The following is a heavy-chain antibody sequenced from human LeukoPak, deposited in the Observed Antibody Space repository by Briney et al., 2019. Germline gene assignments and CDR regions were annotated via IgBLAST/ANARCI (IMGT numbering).Heavy chain of an antibody. J-gene: IGHJ6*02. CDR1: GFTFSSYD. D-gene: IGHD3-16*01. CDR2: IGTAGDT. V-gene: IGHV3-13*01. CDR3: ARGGGLDV. Sequence: GGSLRLSCAASGFTFSSYDMHWVRQATGKGLEWVSAIGTAGDTYYPGSVKGRFAISRENAKNSLYLQMSNLRAEDTAVYFCARGGGLDVWGQGATVTVSS.